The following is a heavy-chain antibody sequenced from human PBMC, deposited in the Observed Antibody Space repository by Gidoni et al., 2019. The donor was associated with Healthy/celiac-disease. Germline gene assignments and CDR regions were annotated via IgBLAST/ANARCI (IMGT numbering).Heavy chain of an antibody. CDR2: ISSSSSTI. Sequence: EVQLVESGGGLVQPGGSLRLAGAASGFTFSSYSMNWVRQAPGKGLEWVSYISSSSSTINYADSVKGRFTISRDNAKNSLYLQMNSLRAEDTAVYYCARDQVGATILSSAFDPWGQGTLVTVSS. CDR1: GFTFSSYS. CDR3: ARDQVGATILSSAFDP. V-gene: IGHV3-48*01. D-gene: IGHD1-26*01. J-gene: IGHJ5*02.